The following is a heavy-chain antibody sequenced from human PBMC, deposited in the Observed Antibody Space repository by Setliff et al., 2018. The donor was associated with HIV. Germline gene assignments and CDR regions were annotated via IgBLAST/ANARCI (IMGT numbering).Heavy chain of an antibody. Sequence: ASVKVSCKASGYTFSSYGISWVRQAPGQGLEWVGWVSDEGDTNYAQRYQDRVTLTTDTTTTTAYMELRGLRSDDTAVYYCARDPRYTSVWFRNGGVDFWGQGTLVTVSS. CDR1: GYTFSSYG. CDR3: ARDPRYTSVWFRNGGVDF. V-gene: IGHV1-18*01. CDR2: VSDEGDT. J-gene: IGHJ4*02. D-gene: IGHD6-19*01.